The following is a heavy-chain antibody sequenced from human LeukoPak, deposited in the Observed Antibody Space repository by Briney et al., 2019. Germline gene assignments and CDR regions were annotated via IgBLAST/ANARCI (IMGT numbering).Heavy chain of an antibody. CDR3: ARDPYNSGSSYFDY. D-gene: IGHD3-10*01. CDR1: GLTVSSNY. V-gene: IGHV3-53*01. CDR2: IYSGGST. J-gene: IGHJ4*02. Sequence: GGSLRLSCAVSGLTVSSNYMSWVRQAPGKGLEWFSAIYSGGSTFYADSVKGRFTISRHNSKNTLYLQMNSLRAEDTAVYYCARDPYNSGSSYFDYWGQGTLVTVSS.